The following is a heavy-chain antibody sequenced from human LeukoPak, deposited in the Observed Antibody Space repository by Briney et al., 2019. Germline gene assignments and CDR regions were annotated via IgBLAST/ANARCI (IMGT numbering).Heavy chain of an antibody. D-gene: IGHD5/OR15-5a*01. J-gene: IGHJ5*02. CDR3: ALDPTPYISVWTSPGFAR. Sequence: GGSLRLSCGRSGFTLSNYAMTWVRQAPGMGLEWVSSIATRDDTTFYADYVRGRFTISRDNSKNTMYLQMDSLRVDDTAMYYCALDPTPYISVWTSPGFARWGQGTLVTVSS. V-gene: IGHV3-23*01. CDR1: GFTLSNYA. CDR2: IATRDDTT.